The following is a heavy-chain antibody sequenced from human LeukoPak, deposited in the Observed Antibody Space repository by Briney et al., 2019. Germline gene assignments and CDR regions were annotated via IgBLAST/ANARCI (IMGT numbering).Heavy chain of an antibody. CDR3: ASGSSGYYFDY. Sequence: GGSLRLSCAASGFSFSNYWMTWLRQAPGKGLEWVANIRGDESRKYYLDSVTGRFTISRDNAKNSLYLQMNSLRAEDTAVYYCASGSSGYYFDYWGQGTLVTVSS. CDR1: GFSFSNYW. V-gene: IGHV3-7*01. D-gene: IGHD5-12*01. CDR2: IRGDESRK. J-gene: IGHJ4*02.